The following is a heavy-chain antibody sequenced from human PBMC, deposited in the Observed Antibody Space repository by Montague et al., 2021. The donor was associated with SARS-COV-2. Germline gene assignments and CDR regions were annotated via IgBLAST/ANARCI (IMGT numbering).Heavy chain of an antibody. CDR1: GGSISSSSYY. CDR2: IYYSGTT. J-gene: IGHJ2*01. D-gene: IGHD3-3*01. Sequence: SETLSLTCTVSGGSISSSSYYWGWIRQPPGKGPEWIGSIYYSGTTFYNPSLRSRVTISVDTSKNQFSLRLSSVTAADTAVFYCAREDAGVWYFDLWGRGTPVTVSS. V-gene: IGHV4-39*02. CDR3: AREDAGVWYFDL.